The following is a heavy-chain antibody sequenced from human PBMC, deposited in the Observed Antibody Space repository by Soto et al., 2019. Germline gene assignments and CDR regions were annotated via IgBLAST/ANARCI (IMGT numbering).Heavy chain of an antibody. CDR2: IIPIFGTA. D-gene: IGHD5-18*01. CDR3: ARERSYGLVPGHFAD. J-gene: IGHJ4*02. V-gene: IGHV1-69*13. CDR1: GGTFSSYA. Sequence: SVKVSCKASGGTFSSYAISWVRQAPGQGLEWMGGIIPIFGTANYAQKFQGRVTITADESTSTAYMELSSLRSEDTAGYYCARERSYGLVPGHFADWGQGTLVTVAS.